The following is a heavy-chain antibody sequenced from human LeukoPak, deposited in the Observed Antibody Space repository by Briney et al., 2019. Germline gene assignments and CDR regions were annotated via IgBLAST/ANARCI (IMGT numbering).Heavy chain of an antibody. CDR3: AKGRRDGYNYPLFDH. Sequence: QTGGSLRLSCAASGFTFSFSAMNWVRQAPGKGLEWVATIIGNGFSTHYADSVNGRFIISRDNSQNSLFLQMNSLRAEDTAIYYCAKGRRDGYNYPLFDHWGHGALVTVSS. CDR1: GFTFSFSA. J-gene: IGHJ4*01. V-gene: IGHV3-23*01. CDR2: IIGNGFST. D-gene: IGHD5-24*01.